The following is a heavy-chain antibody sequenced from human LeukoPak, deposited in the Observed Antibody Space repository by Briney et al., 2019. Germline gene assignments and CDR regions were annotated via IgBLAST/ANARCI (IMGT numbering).Heavy chain of an antibody. J-gene: IGHJ2*01. CDR2: MYHSGSP. D-gene: IGHD3-16*01. Sequence: KTSETLSLTCTVSGFSITSGYYWGWIRQPPGKGLEWIGSMYHSGSPFYNPSLKSRVTISVDTSKNQFSLELTSVTAADTAVYYCARSGADYPWGHFDLWGRGTLVTVSS. CDR1: GFSITSGYY. CDR3: ARSGADYPWGHFDL. V-gene: IGHV4-38-2*02.